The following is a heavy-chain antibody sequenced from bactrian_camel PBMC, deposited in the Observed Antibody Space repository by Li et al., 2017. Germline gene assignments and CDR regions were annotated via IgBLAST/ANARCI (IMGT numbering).Heavy chain of an antibody. CDR2: IAGNGNP. CDR1: GSIDNHAC. CDR3: AAKLIWFGCPTTTGGDTV. J-gene: IGHJ4*01. V-gene: IGHV3S53*01. D-gene: IGHD3*01. Sequence: HVQLVESGGGTVQAGGSLTLSCAVSGSIDNHACMAWFRQAPGKEREGVASIAGNGNPAYVDAVKGRFTISKDNAKKTLYLQMNRLKLEDTAMYYCAAKLIWFGCPTTTGGDTVWGQGTQVTVS.